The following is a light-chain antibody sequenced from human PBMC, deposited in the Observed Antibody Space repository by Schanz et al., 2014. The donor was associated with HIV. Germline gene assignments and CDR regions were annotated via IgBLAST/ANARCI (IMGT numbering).Light chain of an antibody. CDR3: QQDYNYPRT. CDR2: AAS. CDR1: QGIRND. Sequence: AIQMTQSPSSLSASVGDRVTITCRASQGIRNDLGWYQQKPGKAPKLLIYAASTLQSGVPSRFSGSGSGTDFTFAISSLQPEDFATYYCQQDYNYPRTFGQGTKVDIK. V-gene: IGKV1-6*01. J-gene: IGKJ1*01.